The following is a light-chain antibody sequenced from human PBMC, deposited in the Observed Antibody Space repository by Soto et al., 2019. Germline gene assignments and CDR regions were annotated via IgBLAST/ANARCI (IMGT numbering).Light chain of an antibody. CDR3: QQYGNSPQT. CDR2: DAS. CDR1: QSVRSNC. V-gene: IGKV3-20*01. J-gene: IGKJ1*01. Sequence: EIVLTQSPGTLSLSPGERATLSCRASQSVRSNCLAWYQQKPGQAPRLLIYDASSRAAGFPDRSSGSGSGTDFTLTIGRLEPEDFAVYYCQQYGNSPQTFGQGTKVDIK.